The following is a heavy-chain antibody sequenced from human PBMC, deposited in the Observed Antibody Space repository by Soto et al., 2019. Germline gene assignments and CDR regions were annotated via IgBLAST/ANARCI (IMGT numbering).Heavy chain of an antibody. CDR3: ARGAMGYCSGGSCYPTDY. CDR2: IYYSGST. V-gene: IGHV4-59*08. D-gene: IGHD2-15*01. Sequence: SETLSLTCTVSGGSISSYYWSWIRQPPGKGLEWIGYIYYSGSTNYNPSLKSRVTISVDTSKNQFSLKLSSVTAADTAVYYCARGAMGYCSGGSCYPTDYWGQGTLVTVSS. J-gene: IGHJ4*02. CDR1: GGSISSYY.